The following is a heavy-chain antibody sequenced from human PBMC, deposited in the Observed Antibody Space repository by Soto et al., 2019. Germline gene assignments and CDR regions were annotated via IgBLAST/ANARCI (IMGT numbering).Heavy chain of an antibody. CDR3: ARDRGMGSYFFAMDV. J-gene: IGHJ6*02. V-gene: IGHV3-33*05. D-gene: IGHD3-10*01. CDR2: ISYDESKT. Sequence: QLVESGGGVVQPGRSLRLSCSASGFIFSGYGMHWVRQAPGKGLEWVAVISYDESKTYYGDSVKGRFTMSTDNSKNTVFVQASSLRDEGTGVYYCARDRGMGSYFFAMDVWGQGPTVTVSS. CDR1: GFIFSGYG.